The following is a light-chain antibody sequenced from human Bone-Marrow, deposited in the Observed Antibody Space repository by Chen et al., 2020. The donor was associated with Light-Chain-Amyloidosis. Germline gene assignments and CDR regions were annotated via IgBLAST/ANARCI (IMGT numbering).Light chain of an antibody. CDR1: QTLSSNY. Sequence: EILLTHLPGTPTLSPGEGANLSCRASQTLSSNYLTWYQQKFGQAPRLLIYGSSSRATGIPDRFTGSGCRTDCTLTSNRLEPEDFAMYYCQQYGTSPLTFGGGTKVEIK. CDR3: QQYGTSPLT. CDR2: GSS. J-gene: IGKJ4*01. V-gene: IGKV3-20*01.